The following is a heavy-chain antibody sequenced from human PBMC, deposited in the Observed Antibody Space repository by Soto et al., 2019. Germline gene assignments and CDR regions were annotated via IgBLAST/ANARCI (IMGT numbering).Heavy chain of an antibody. CDR2: ISANNGNT. CDR3: ARAYSPGLFDP. V-gene: IGHV1-18*04. D-gene: IGHD2-15*01. J-gene: IGHJ5*02. CDR1: GYTFNTYY. Sequence: ASVKVSCKPSGYTFNTYYLHWVRQAPGQGLEWMGWISANNGNTKYAQNFQGRVTMTTDTSTSTAYMELRSLRSDDTAVYYCARAYSPGLFDPWGQGTLVTVS.